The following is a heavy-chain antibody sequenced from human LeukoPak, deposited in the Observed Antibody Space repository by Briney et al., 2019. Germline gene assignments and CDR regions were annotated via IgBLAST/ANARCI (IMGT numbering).Heavy chain of an antibody. J-gene: IGHJ4*02. CDR2: IYTGGGT. Sequence: SETLSLTCIVSGGSMDNFHWTWIRQSAGKGLEWIGRIYTGGGTNYNPSLKSRVTMSVDTSKKDFSLKLTSVTAADTAVYYCAREDESSGWDYWGQGTLVTVSS. V-gene: IGHV4-4*07. CDR1: GGSMDNFH. CDR3: AREDESSGWDY. D-gene: IGHD6-19*01.